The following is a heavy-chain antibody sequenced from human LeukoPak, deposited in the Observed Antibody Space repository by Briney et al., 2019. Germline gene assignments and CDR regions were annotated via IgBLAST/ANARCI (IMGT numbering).Heavy chain of an antibody. V-gene: IGHV1-58*02. CDR3: AAESTGVYGMDV. CDR1: GFTFTSSG. CDR2: IVVGSGNT. D-gene: IGHD2-8*01. J-gene: IGHJ6*02. Sequence: SVKVSCKASGFTFTSSGMQWVRQARGQRLEWIGWIVVGSGNTNYAQKFQERVTITRDMSTSTAYMELSSLRSEDTAVYYCAAESTGVYGMDVWGQGTTVTVSS.